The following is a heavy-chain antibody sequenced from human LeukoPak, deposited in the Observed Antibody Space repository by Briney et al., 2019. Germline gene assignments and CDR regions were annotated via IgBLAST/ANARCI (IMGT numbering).Heavy chain of an antibody. Sequence: PGGSLRLSCAASGFTFSSYSMNWVRQAPGKGLEWVSSISSSSSYMYYADSVKGRFTISRDNAKNSLYLQMNSLRAEDTAVYYCAKEVVVVPAACFDYWGQGTLVTVSS. CDR1: GFTFSSYS. D-gene: IGHD2-2*01. CDR2: ISSSSSYM. CDR3: AKEVVVVPAACFDY. J-gene: IGHJ4*02. V-gene: IGHV3-21*04.